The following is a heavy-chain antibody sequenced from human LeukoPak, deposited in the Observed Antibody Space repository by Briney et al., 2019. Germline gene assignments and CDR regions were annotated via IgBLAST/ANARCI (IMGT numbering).Heavy chain of an antibody. CDR2: MNPNSGTT. J-gene: IGHJ6*02. Sequence: GASVKVSCKASGYTFTSYDIYWVRQATGQGLEWMGWMNPNSGTTGYAQKFQGRATMTRNTSITTAYMELSSLRSEDTAVYYCARTAVAGGLLLYYGMDVWGQGTTVTVSS. D-gene: IGHD6-19*01. CDR1: GYTFTSYD. CDR3: ARTAVAGGLLLYYGMDV. V-gene: IGHV1-8*01.